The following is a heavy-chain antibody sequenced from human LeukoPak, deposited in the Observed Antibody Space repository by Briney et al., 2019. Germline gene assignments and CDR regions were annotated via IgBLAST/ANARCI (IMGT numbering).Heavy chain of an antibody. CDR2: IDPSSTYI. D-gene: IGHD1-1*01. CDR1: GFTFRSYS. J-gene: IGHJ1*01. Sequence: PGGSLRLSCAASGFTFRSYSMNWVRQAPGKGLEWVSAIDPSSTYIYYADSVKGRFTISRDNAENSLYLQMNSLRVEDTAVYYCVRGNEADWGQGTLVTVSS. V-gene: IGHV3-21*01. CDR3: VRGNEAD.